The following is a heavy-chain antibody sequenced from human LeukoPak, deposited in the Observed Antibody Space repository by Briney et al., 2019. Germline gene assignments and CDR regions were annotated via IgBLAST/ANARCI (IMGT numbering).Heavy chain of an antibody. CDR1: GFTFSSSW. CDR3: AKVFFMDY. D-gene: IGHD2-8*01. CDR2: ISVSGDST. V-gene: IGHV3-23*01. Sequence: GGSLRLSCAASGFTFSSSWMSWVRQAPGKGLEWVSAISVSGDSTNYADSVKGRFTISRDNSKYTLYLQMNSLRAEDTAVYYCAKVFFMDYWGQGTLVTVSS. J-gene: IGHJ4*02.